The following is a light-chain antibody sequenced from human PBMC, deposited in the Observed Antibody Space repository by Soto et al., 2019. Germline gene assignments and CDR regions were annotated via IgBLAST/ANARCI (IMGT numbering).Light chain of an antibody. Sequence: EIVLTQAPGTLSLSPGDRATLSCRASRSVSSNYLAWYQRKYGQAPRLLIYGASSRAAGIPDRFSGSGSGTDFTLTISRLEPEDFAVYYCQQYGSSPGTFGQGTR. CDR2: GAS. V-gene: IGKV3-20*01. CDR3: QQYGSSPGT. CDR1: RSVSSNY. J-gene: IGKJ5*01.